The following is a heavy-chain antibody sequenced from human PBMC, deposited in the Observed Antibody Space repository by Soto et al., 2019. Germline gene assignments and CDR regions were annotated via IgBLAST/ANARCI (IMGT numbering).Heavy chain of an antibody. V-gene: IGHV3-23*01. CDR2: MSGSSSTT. J-gene: IGHJ4*02. CDR1: GLTFSNYA. D-gene: IGHD3-16*02. CDR3: AKNQEPELPRVIGF. Sequence: EVRLLESGGGLVKPGGSLRLSCATSGLTFSNYAMSWVRQAPGGGLEWVSSMSGSSSTTYYADSVKGRFTISRDRSKNTLYLQKSSLRAEDTALYYCAKNQEPELPRVIGFWGQGTLVTVSS.